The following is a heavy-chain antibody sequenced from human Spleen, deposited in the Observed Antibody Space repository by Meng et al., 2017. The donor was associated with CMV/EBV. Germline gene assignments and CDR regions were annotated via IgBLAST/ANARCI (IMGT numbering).Heavy chain of an antibody. CDR3: ARDSMTISGVVIILGAFDI. CDR1: GFAFTPYT. V-gene: IGHV3-21*01. J-gene: IGHJ3*02. D-gene: IGHD3-3*01. CDR2: ISSTSSYI. Sequence: GESLKISCAASGFAFTPYTMNWVRQAPGKGLEWVSSISSTSSYIYYADSVKGRFTISRDNAKNSLYLQMNSLRAEDTAVYYCARDSMTISGVVIILGAFDIWGQGTLVTVSS.